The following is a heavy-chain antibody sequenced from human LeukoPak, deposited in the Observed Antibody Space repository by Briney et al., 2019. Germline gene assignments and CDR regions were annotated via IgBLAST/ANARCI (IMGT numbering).Heavy chain of an antibody. CDR3: ARKPLGSTRKAYGMDV. V-gene: IGHV4-34*01. J-gene: IGHJ6*02. CDR2: INHSGST. D-gene: IGHD5/OR15-5a*01. CDR1: GGSFSGYY. Sequence: SETLSLTCAVYGGSFSGYYWSWIRQPPGKGLEWIGEINHSGSTSYNPSLKSRVTISVDTSKNQFSLKLSSVTAADTAVYYCARKPLGSTRKAYGMDVWGQGTTVTVSS.